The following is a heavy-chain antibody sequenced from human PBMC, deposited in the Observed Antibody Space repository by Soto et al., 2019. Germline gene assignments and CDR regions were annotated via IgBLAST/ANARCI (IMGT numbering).Heavy chain of an antibody. J-gene: IGHJ6*02. Sequence: QVQLVQSGAEVKKPGSSVKVSCKASGGTFSSYAISWVRQAPGQGLEWMGGIIPIFGTANYAQKFQGRVTITADESTSTAYMELSSLRSEDTDVYYCARDRAVAAALRFYGMDVWGQGTTVTVSS. CDR1: GGTFSSYA. CDR2: IIPIFGTA. V-gene: IGHV1-69*01. CDR3: ARDRAVAAALRFYGMDV. D-gene: IGHD6-13*01.